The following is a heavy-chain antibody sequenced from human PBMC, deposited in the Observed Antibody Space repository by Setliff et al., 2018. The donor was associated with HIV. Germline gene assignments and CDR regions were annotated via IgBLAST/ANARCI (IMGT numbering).Heavy chain of an antibody. CDR2: IRSKAYGGTT. J-gene: IGHJ2*01. CDR1: GLTFNRYW. V-gene: IGHV3-49*04. D-gene: IGHD4-17*01. Sequence: GGSLRLSCVASGLTFNRYWMSWVRQVPGKGLEWVGFIRSKAYGGTTEYAASLKGRFTISRDDSKSIAYLQMNSLKTEDTAVYYCTRDAEPYGDYGNLKYFDLWGRGTLVTVSS. CDR3: TRDAEPYGDYGNLKYFDL.